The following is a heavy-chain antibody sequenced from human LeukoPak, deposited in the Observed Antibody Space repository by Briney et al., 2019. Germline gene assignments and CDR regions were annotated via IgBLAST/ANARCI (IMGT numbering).Heavy chain of an antibody. V-gene: IGHV1-46*01. CDR2: INPSGGST. CDR1: GYTFISYY. Sequence: GASVKVSCKASGYTFISYYVHWVRQAPGQGLEWMGIINPSGGSTTYAQKFQGRVTMTRDTSISTAYMELSRLRSDDTAVYYCAREFKYSSGWYDYYGMDVWGQGTTVTVSS. CDR3: AREFKYSSGWYDYYGMDV. J-gene: IGHJ6*02. D-gene: IGHD6-19*01.